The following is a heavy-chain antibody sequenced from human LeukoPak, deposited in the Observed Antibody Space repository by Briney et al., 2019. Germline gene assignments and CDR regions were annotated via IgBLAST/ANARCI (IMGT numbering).Heavy chain of an antibody. V-gene: IGHV4-34*01. CDR2: VNYNGGI. D-gene: IGHD3-10*01. CDR1: GGSFSGSY. J-gene: IGHJ5*01. Sequence: SETLSLACAVYGGSFSGSYWTWIRQPPGKGLEWIGEVNYNGGITHNPSLKSRVTISVDTSKNQFSLRLSSVTAADTAVYYCVRGIYSRLTLIRGVIGWDSWGQGTLVTVSS. CDR3: VRGIYSRLTLIRGVIGWDS.